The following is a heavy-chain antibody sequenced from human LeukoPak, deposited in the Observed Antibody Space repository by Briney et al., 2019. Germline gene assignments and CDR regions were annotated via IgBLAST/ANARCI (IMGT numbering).Heavy chain of an antibody. CDR3: ARRVPMVRGVIKPFDY. D-gene: IGHD3-10*01. V-gene: IGHV1-18*01. Sequence: ASVKVSCKASGYTFTSYGISWVRQAPGQGLEWMGWISAYNGNTNYAQKLQGRVTMTTDTSTSTAYMELRSLRSDDTAVYYCARRVPMVRGVIKPFDYWGQGTLVTVSS. CDR2: ISAYNGNT. CDR1: GYTFTSYG. J-gene: IGHJ4*02.